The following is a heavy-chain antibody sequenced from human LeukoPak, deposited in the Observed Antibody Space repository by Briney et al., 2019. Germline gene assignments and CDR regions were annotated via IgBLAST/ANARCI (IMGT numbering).Heavy chain of an antibody. J-gene: IGHJ4*02. Sequence: PSQTLSLTCTVSGASISGGAYSLNWIRQRPGKGLEWIGCIFYSGNTYYHPSLKNRSTLSVDTSNNHFSLRLSSVTAADTAVYYCARAARGVYTFGYWDQGRLVTVYS. D-gene: IGHD3-10*01. CDR1: GASISGGAYS. CDR2: IFYSGNT. CDR3: ARAARGVYTFGY. V-gene: IGHV4-31*03.